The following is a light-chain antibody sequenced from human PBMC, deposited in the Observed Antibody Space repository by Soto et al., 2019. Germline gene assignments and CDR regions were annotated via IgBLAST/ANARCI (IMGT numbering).Light chain of an antibody. J-gene: IGKJ4*01. CDR2: GAS. V-gene: IGKV3-15*01. CDR3: QQFSSYPLT. CDR1: QSVSDN. Sequence: EIVMTQSPATLSVSPGERATLSCRAGQSVSDNLAWYQQRPGQAPRLLFYGASTRATGVPVRFSASGSGTDFTLTISRLEPEDFAVYYCQQFSSYPLTFGGGTKVDIK.